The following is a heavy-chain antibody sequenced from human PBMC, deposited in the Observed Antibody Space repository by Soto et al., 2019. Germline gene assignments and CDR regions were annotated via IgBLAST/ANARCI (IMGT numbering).Heavy chain of an antibody. Sequence: ASAKVSWKASGYTFTSYGISWVRQAPGQGLEWMGWISACNGNTNYAQKLQGRVTMTTDTSTSTAYMELRSLRSDDTAVYYCARDWRMYYYDSSGYSYYFDYWGQGTLVTVSS. J-gene: IGHJ4*02. CDR2: ISACNGNT. CDR1: GYTFTSYG. D-gene: IGHD3-22*01. V-gene: IGHV1-18*04. CDR3: ARDWRMYYYDSSGYSYYFDY.